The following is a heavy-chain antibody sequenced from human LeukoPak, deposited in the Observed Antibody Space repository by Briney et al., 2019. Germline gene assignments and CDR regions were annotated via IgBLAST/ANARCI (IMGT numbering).Heavy chain of an antibody. CDR2: IYTKSGDP. CDR1: GYTFTGHY. CDR3: ARWRGYSSGWSGPFDD. D-gene: IGHD6-13*01. V-gene: IGHV1-2*02. J-gene: IGHJ4*02. Sequence: ASVKVSCKASGYTFTGHYLHWVRQAPGRELEWMGWIYTKSGDPKYAQRFQGRVAMTRDTSINTGYMELRSLTSDDTAVYYCARWRGYSSGWSGPFDDWGQGTLVTVSS.